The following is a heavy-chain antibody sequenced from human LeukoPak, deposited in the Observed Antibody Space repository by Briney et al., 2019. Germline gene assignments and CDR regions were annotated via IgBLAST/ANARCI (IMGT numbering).Heavy chain of an antibody. D-gene: IGHD2-2*02. CDR1: GFTFHSYT. CDR2: ISSDGSNK. Sequence: GGSLRLSCAASGFTFHSYTMHWVRQAPGKGLEWVAVISSDGSNKYYADSVKGRFTISRDNSKNTLYLQMNSLRAEDTAVYYCAKYCSSTSCYTGGFDYWGQGTLVTVSS. V-gene: IGHV3-30-3*02. J-gene: IGHJ4*02. CDR3: AKYCSSTSCYTGGFDY.